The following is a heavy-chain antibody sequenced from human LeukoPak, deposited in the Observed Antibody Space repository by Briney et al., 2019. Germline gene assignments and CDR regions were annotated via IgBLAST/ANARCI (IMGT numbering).Heavy chain of an antibody. J-gene: IGHJ4*02. CDR2: IYYSGST. Sequence: SETLSLTCTVSGGSISSYYWSWIRQPPGKGLEWIGYIYYSGSTNYNPSLKSRVTISVDTSKNQFSLKLSSVTAADTAVYYCARGRLRYSGTKALKYFDYWGQGTLVTVSS. D-gene: IGHD1-26*01. CDR3: ARGRLRYSGTKALKYFDY. V-gene: IGHV4-59*12. CDR1: GGSISSYY.